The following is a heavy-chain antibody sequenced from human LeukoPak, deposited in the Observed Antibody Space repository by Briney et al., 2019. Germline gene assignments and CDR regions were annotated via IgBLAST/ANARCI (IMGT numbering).Heavy chain of an antibody. J-gene: IGHJ3*02. V-gene: IGHV1-69*05. CDR2: IIPIFGTA. D-gene: IGHD6-13*01. Sequence: SVKVSCKASGGTFSSYAISWVRQAPGQGLEWMRGIIPIFGTANYAQKFQGRVTITTDESTSTAYMELSSLRSEDTAVYYCARGGYSREHANAFDIWGQGTMVTVSS. CDR3: ARGGYSREHANAFDI. CDR1: GGTFSSYA.